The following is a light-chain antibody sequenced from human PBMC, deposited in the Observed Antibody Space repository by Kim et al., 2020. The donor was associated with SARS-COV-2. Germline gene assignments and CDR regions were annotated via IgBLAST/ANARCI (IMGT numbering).Light chain of an antibody. V-gene: IGLV2-14*01. CDR3: SSYTDSTTYYV. CDR1: SSDVGGYNY. CDR2: DVN. J-gene: IGLJ1*01. Sequence: QSALTQPASVSGSPGQSITISCTGTSSDVGGYNYVSWYQQYPGKVPKLMIYDVNKWPSGVSNRFSGSKSGNTASLTISGLQAEDEADYYCSSYTDSTTYYVFGSGTKVTVL.